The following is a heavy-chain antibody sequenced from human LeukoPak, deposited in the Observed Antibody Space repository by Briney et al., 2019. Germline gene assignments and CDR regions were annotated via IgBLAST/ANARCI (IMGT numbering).Heavy chain of an antibody. CDR3: ARVKDFAYSFFDL. CDR1: GGSISQYY. CDR2: VYRSGNT. V-gene: IGHV4-59*01. J-gene: IGHJ2*01. Sequence: PSGTLSLTCTLSGGSISQYYWSWIRQPPGKGPEWIGYVYRSGNTNYNPSLKSRVTISVDTSKNHFSLNLTSVTAADTAVYYCARVKDFAYSFFDLWGRGTLVTVSS.